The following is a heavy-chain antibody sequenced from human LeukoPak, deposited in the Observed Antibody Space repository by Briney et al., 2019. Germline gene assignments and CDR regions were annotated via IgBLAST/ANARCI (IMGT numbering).Heavy chain of an antibody. CDR3: ARVGYYYDSSGYYRDAFGI. Sequence: SETLSLTCAVYGGSFSGYYWSWIRQPPGKGLEWIGEVNHSGSTNYNPSLKCRVTISIDTSKNQFSLKLSSVTAADTAVYYCARVGYYYDSSGYYRDAFGIWGQGTMVTVSS. J-gene: IGHJ3*02. V-gene: IGHV4-34*01. D-gene: IGHD3-22*01. CDR2: VNHSGST. CDR1: GGSFSGYY.